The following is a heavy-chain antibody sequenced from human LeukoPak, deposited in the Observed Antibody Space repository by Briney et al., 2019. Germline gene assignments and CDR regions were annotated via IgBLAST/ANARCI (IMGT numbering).Heavy chain of an antibody. D-gene: IGHD5-24*01. CDR1: GFTFSIYS. V-gene: IGHV3-48*02. Sequence: PGGSLRLSCAASGFTFSIYSMKWVRQAPGKGLEWVSYINSGSSTIYYADSVKGRFTISRDNAKNSLYLQMNSLRDEDTAVYYCARPRDGYNSGAFDIWGRGTMVTVSS. CDR3: ARPRDGYNSGAFDI. CDR2: INSGSSTI. J-gene: IGHJ3*02.